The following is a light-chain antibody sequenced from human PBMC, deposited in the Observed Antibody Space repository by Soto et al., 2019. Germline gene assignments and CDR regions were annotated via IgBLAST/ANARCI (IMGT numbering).Light chain of an antibody. CDR3: QQTYTTPEIT. J-gene: IGKJ5*01. Sequence: EVVLTQSPATLSLSPGERATLSCRASQNVRAFLDWYQQKPGQAPRLLIYAASNRATGIPDRFSGSGSGTDFTLTISSLQPEDFAIYYCQQTYTTPEITFGQGTRLEIK. CDR1: QNVRAF. CDR2: AAS. V-gene: IGKV3-11*01.